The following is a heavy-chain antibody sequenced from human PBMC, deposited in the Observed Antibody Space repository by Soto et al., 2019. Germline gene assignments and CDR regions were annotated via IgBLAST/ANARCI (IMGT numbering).Heavy chain of an antibody. J-gene: IGHJ4*02. CDR2: IYYSGST. CDR1: GGSISSGGYY. V-gene: IGHV4-31*03. D-gene: IGHD6-13*01. CDR3: ARLPHSQLAGFDY. Sequence: PSETLSLTCTVAGGSISSGGYYWSWIRQHPGKGLEWIGYIYYSGSTYYNPSLKSRVTISVDTSKNQFSLKLSSVTAADTAVYYCARLPHSQLAGFDYWGQGTLVTVSS.